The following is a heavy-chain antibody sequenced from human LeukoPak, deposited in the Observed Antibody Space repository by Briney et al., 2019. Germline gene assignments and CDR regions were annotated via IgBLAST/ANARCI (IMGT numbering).Heavy chain of an antibody. Sequence: GGSLRLSCAASGFTFSSYAMSWVRQAPGKGLEWVSAISGSGGSTYYADSVKGRFTISRDNSKNTPYLQMNSLRAEDTAVYYCAKDWLTVTTNSRFDYWGQGTLVTVSS. V-gene: IGHV3-23*01. D-gene: IGHD4-17*01. CDR1: GFTFSSYA. CDR3: AKDWLTVTTNSRFDY. CDR2: ISGSGGST. J-gene: IGHJ4*02.